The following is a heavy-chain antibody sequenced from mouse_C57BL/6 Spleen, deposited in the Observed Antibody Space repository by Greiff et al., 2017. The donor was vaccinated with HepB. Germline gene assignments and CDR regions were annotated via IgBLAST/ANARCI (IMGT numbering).Heavy chain of an antibody. Sequence: EVKLVESGGGLVKPGGSLKLSCAASGFTFSDYGMHWVRQAPEKGLEWVAYISSGSSTIYYADTVKGRFTSSRDNAKNTLFLQMTSLRSEDTAMYYCARGVIYYDYDGWYFDVWGTGTTVTVSS. J-gene: IGHJ1*03. D-gene: IGHD2-4*01. CDR2: ISSGSSTI. V-gene: IGHV5-17*01. CDR3: ARGVIYYDYDGWYFDV. CDR1: GFTFSDYG.